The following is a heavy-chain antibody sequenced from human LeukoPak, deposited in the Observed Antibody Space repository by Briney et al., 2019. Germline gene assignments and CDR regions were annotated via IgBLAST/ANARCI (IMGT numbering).Heavy chain of an antibody. CDR1: GFTFSSYA. CDR3: AKDADSSGYYGVGFDY. CDR2: ISWNSGSI. D-gene: IGHD3-22*01. V-gene: IGHV3-9*01. J-gene: IGHJ4*02. Sequence: GGSLRLSCAASGFTFSSYAMSWVRQAPGKGLEWVSGISWNSGSIGYADSVKGRFTVSRDNAKNSLYLQMNSLRAEDTALYYCAKDADSSGYYGVGFDYWGQGTLVTVSS.